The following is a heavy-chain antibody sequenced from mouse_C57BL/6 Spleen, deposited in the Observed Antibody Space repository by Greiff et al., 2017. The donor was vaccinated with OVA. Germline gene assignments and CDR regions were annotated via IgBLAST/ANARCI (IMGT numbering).Heavy chain of an antibody. V-gene: IGHV1-47*01. CDR3: AREGDSSGLPFAY. CDR2: FHPYNDDT. Sequence: VQLVESGAELVKPGASVKMSCKASGYTFTTYPIEWMKQNHGKSLEWIGNFHPYNDDTKYNEKFKGKATLTVEKSSSTVYLELSRLTSDDSAVYYCAREGDSSGLPFAYWGQGTLVTVSA. CDR1: GYTFTTYP. D-gene: IGHD3-2*02. J-gene: IGHJ3*01.